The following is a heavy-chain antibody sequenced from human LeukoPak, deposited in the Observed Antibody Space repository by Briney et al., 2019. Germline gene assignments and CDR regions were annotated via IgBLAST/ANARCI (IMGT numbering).Heavy chain of an antibody. J-gene: IGHJ5*02. CDR3: ARISGYSSSWYVFGWFDP. Sequence: PSETLSLTCTVSGGSISSHYWSWIRQPPGKGLEWIGYIYTSGSTNYNPSLKSRVTISVDTSKNQFSLKLSSVTAADTAVYYCARISGYSSSWYVFGWFDPWGQGTLVTVSS. CDR1: GGSISSHY. CDR2: IYTSGST. V-gene: IGHV4-4*09. D-gene: IGHD6-13*01.